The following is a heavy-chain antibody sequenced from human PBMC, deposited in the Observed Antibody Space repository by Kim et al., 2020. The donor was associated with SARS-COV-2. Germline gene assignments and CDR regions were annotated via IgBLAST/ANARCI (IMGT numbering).Heavy chain of an antibody. CDR2: ISYDGSNK. CDR3: ARDRMQLVKDYYYYGMDV. V-gene: IGHV3-30*04. D-gene: IGHD6-13*01. CDR1: GFTFSSYA. J-gene: IGHJ6*02. Sequence: GGSLRLSCAASGFTFSSYAMHWVRQAPGKGLEWVAVISYDGSNKYYADSVKGRFTISRDNSKNTLYLQMNSLRAEDTAVYYCARDRMQLVKDYYYYGMDVWGQGTTVTVSS.